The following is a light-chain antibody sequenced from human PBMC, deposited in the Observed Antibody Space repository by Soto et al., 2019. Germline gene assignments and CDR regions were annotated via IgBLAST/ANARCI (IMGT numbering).Light chain of an antibody. J-gene: IGLJ3*02. CDR3: QTADNSGTFLL. V-gene: IGLV3-25*02. CDR2: KDN. CDR1: PLTRQY. Sequence: SYELTQPPSMSVSPGQTARITCSGDPLTRQYVYWYQQKPGQAPLLVIYKDNERPSGIPERFSGSTSGTTGTLTISGVRAEDEADYYRQTADNSGTFLLFAGGTKLTVL.